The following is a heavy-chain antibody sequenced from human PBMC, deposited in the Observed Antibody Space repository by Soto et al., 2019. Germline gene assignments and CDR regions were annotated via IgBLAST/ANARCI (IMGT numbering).Heavy chain of an antibody. CDR2: ISSSSSYT. J-gene: IGHJ5*02. CDR3: ARVPLSGWFDP. Sequence: PGGSLRLSCAASAFTFSDYYMSWIRQAPGKGLEWVSYISSSSSYTNYADSVKGRFTISRDNAKNSLYLQMNSLRAEDTAVYYCARVPLSGWFDPWGQGTLVTVSS. CDR1: AFTFSDYY. V-gene: IGHV3-11*06.